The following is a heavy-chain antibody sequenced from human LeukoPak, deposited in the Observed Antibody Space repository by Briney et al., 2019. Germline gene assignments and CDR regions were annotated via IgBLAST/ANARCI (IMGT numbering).Heavy chain of an antibody. V-gene: IGHV4-34*01. Sequence: SETLSLTCAVYGGSFSGYYWSWIRQPPGKGLEWIGEINHSGSTNYNPSLKSRVTISVDTSKNQFSLKLSSVTAADTAVYYCARVLRDFWSGYYPSYFDYWGQGTLVTVSS. CDR1: GGSFSGYY. CDR3: ARVLRDFWSGYYPSYFDY. D-gene: IGHD3-3*01. J-gene: IGHJ4*02. CDR2: INHSGST.